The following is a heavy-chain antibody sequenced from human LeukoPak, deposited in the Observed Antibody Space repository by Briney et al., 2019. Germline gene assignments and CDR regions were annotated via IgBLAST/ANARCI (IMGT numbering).Heavy chain of an antibody. CDR2: INPYSGCT. CDR3: ASRGAAAAGLQPTYYYYYGMDV. V-gene: IGHV1-2*02. CDR1: GYTVTGYY. D-gene: IGHD6-13*01. Sequence: ASVTVSFKASGYTVTGYYFHWGRPAPGQGLEWMGRINPYSGCTNYAQKFQGRVAMTRDTSISTAYMELSRLRSDDTAVYYCASRGAAAAGLQPTYYYYYGMDVWGQGTTVTVSS. J-gene: IGHJ6*02.